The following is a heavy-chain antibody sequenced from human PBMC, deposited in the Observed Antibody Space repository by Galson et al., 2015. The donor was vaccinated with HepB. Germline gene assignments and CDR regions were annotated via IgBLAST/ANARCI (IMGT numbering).Heavy chain of an antibody. V-gene: IGHV3-30-3*01. D-gene: IGHD4-11*01. J-gene: IGHJ4*02. Sequence: SLRLSCAASGFTFSSYAMHWVRQAPGKGLEWVAVISYDGSNKYYADSVKGRFTISRDNSKNTLYLQMNSLRAEDTAVYYCARERAIPRPTVTTVGQWGTPDYWGQGTLVTVSS. CDR3: ARERAIPRPTVTTVGQWGTPDY. CDR1: GFTFSSYA. CDR2: ISYDGSNK.